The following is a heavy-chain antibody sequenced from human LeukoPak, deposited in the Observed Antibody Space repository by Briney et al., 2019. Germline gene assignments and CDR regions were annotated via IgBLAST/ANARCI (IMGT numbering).Heavy chain of an antibody. V-gene: IGHV3-21*04. CDR3: AKDLGVVVTAIGVYYYYGMGV. D-gene: IGHD2-21*02. Sequence: GGSLRLSCADSGFTFSSYSMNWVRQAPGKGLEWVSSISSSSYYIYYADSVKGRFTISRDNAKNSLYLQMNRLRAEDTAVYYCAKDLGVVVTAIGVYYYYGMGVWGQGTTVTVSS. CDR2: ISSSSYYI. J-gene: IGHJ6*02. CDR1: GFTFSSYS.